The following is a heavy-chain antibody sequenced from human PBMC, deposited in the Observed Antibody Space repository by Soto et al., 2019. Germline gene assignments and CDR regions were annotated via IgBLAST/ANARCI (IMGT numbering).Heavy chain of an antibody. CDR3: ARDPPYCGGDCRVHNWFDP. D-gene: IGHD2-21*02. CDR1: GGTFSSYA. Sequence: SVKVSCKASGGTFSSYAISWVRQAPGQGLEWMGGIIPIFGTANYAQKFQGRVTITADKSTSTAYMELSSLRSEDTAVYYCARDPPYCGGDCRVHNWFDPWGQGTLVTVSS. V-gene: IGHV1-69*06. CDR2: IIPIFGTA. J-gene: IGHJ5*02.